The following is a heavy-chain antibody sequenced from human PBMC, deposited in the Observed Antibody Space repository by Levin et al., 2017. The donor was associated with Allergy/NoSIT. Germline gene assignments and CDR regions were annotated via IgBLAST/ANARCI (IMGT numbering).Heavy chain of an antibody. CDR1: GFTFSDYY. J-gene: IGHJ6*02. Sequence: GGSLRLSCAASGFTFSDYYMSWIRQAPGKGLEWVSYISSSGSTIYYADSVKGRFTISRDNAKNSLYLQMNSLRAEDTAVYYCARDLELREYDYGDYPQDDYYYYGMDVWGQGTTVTVSS. D-gene: IGHD4-17*01. CDR2: ISSSGSTI. CDR3: ARDLELREYDYGDYPQDDYYYYGMDV. V-gene: IGHV3-11*01.